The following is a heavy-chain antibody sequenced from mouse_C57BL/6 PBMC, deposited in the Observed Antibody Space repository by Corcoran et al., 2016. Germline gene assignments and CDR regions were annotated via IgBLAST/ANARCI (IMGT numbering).Heavy chain of an antibody. J-gene: IGHJ1*03. CDR2: IYPRSGNT. CDR3: ARGDSGYVFDV. CDR1: GYTFTSYG. D-gene: IGHD3-2*02. V-gene: IGHV1-81*01. Sequence: QVQLQQSGAELARPGASVKLSCKASGYTFTSYGISWVKQRTGQGLVWIGEIYPRSGNTYYNEKFKGKATLTADKSSSTAYMELRSLTSEDSAVYFCARGDSGYVFDVWGTGTTVTVSS.